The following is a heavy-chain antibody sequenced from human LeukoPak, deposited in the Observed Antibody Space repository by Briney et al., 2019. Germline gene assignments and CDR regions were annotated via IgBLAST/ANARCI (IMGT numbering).Heavy chain of an antibody. CDR1: GFTFSLYG. J-gene: IGHJ4*02. V-gene: IGHV3-33*08. Sequence: PGGSLRLSCAASGFTFSLYGMHWVRQAPGRGLEWVALIWSDGSNKYYADSVKGRFTISRDNSENTLYLQMNSLRDEDTAVYYCARRGTYSSGWYFDYWGQGTLVTVSS. CDR3: ARRGTYSSGWYFDY. CDR2: IWSDGSNK. D-gene: IGHD6-19*01.